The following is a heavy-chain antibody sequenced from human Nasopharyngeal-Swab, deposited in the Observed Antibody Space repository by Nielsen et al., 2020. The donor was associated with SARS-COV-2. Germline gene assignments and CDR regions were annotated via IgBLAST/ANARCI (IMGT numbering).Heavy chain of an antibody. J-gene: IGHJ6*02. CDR3: AKDSSMVSLDV. D-gene: IGHD5-18*01. Sequence: LSLTCAASGFTFDDYAMHWVRQAPGKGLEWVSGISWNSGSIGYADSVKGRFTISRDNAKNSLYLQMNSLRAEDTALYYCAKDSSMVSLDVWGQGTTVTVSS. CDR2: ISWNSGSI. CDR1: GFTFDDYA. V-gene: IGHV3-9*01.